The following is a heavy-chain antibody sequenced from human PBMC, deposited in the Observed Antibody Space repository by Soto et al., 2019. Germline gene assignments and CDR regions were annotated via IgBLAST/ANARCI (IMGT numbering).Heavy chain of an antibody. J-gene: IGHJ4*02. D-gene: IGHD3-22*01. Sequence: SETLSLTCRVSDGSMNSDSSYWGWIRQPPGKGLEWIGVINHSGSTYHNLSLKGRVTMSVDASRNQFSLKLTSMTAADTAVYYCARLGGYVSVGYYYLWDSWGQGTLVTISS. CDR3: ARLGGYVSVGYYYLWDS. V-gene: IGHV4-39*01. CDR1: DGSMNSDSSY. CDR2: INHSGST.